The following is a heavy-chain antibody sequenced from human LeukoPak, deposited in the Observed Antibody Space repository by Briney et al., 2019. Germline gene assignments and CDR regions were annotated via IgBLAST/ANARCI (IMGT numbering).Heavy chain of an antibody. CDR1: GFTLSSYW. CDR2: IDSDGSTT. J-gene: IGHJ4*02. V-gene: IGHV3-74*01. CDR3: ARGLTLLGYCSSTSCLMNY. Sequence: QPGGSLRLSCAVSGFTLSSYWMHWVRKAPGKGLVWVSRIDSDGSTTDYADSVKGRFTISRDNANNTLYLQMNSLRAEDAGVYYCARGLTLLGYCSSTSCLMNYWGQGTLVTVSS. D-gene: IGHD2-2*01.